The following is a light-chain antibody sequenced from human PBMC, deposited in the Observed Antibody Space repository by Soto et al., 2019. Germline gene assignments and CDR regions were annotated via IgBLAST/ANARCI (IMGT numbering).Light chain of an antibody. CDR2: GTS. V-gene: IGKV3-20*01. J-gene: IGKJ4*01. CDR3: QHFGASPPGS. CDR1: HSFSSSL. Sequence: EIVLSQSPGTLSSSPRERITLSCRASHSFSSSLLAWYQQKPGQAPRLLIYGTSTRATGIPDRFSGSGSSTDFTLTISRLEPEDFAVYYCQHFGASPPGSFGGGTRVQIK.